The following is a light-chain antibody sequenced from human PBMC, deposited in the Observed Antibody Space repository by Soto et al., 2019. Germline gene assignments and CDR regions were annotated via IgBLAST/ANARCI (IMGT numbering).Light chain of an antibody. CDR2: EVT. CDR3: SSYTTSITVI. CDR1: SSDIGSYNR. Sequence: QSVLTQPPSVSGSPGQSVTISCTGTSSDIGSYNRVSWYQQPPGTAPKLIIYEVTNRPSGVPDRFSGSKSGNTASLTISGLQAEDEADYYCSSYTTSITVIFGGGTKLTVL. V-gene: IGLV2-18*02. J-gene: IGLJ2*01.